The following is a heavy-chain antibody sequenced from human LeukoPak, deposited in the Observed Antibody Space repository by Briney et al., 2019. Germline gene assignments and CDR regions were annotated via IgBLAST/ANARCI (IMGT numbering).Heavy chain of an antibody. V-gene: IGHV4-38-2*01. Sequence: PSETLSLTCAVSGYSVSSGYYWGWIRQPPGKGREWIGSIYQSGSTHYNTSLKSRVTISLHTPKNQFSLILRSVTAADTAVYYCARVYCNSISCYFSNWFDPWVQGTLVNVSS. D-gene: IGHD2-2*01. CDR2: IYQSGST. J-gene: IGHJ5*01. CDR3: ARVYCNSISCYFSNWFDP. CDR1: GYSVSSGYY.